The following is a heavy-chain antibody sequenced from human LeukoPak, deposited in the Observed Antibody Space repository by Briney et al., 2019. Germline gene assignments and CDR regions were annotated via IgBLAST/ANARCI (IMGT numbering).Heavy chain of an antibody. CDR1: GFTFSSDW. Sequence: GGSLRLSCAASGFTFSSDWMSWVRQAPGKGLEWVANIKQDGSEKYYVDSVKGRFTISRDNAKNSLYLQMNSLRAEDTAVYYCARIVEFRERITMIVVVMGPRPSSWFDPWGQGTLVTVSS. CDR2: IKQDGSEK. V-gene: IGHV3-7*01. CDR3: ARIVEFRERITMIVVVMGPRPSSWFDP. D-gene: IGHD3-22*01. J-gene: IGHJ5*02.